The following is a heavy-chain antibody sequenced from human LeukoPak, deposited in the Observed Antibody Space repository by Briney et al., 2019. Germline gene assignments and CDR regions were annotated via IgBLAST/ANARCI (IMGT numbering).Heavy chain of an antibody. J-gene: IGHJ4*02. V-gene: IGHV5-51*01. CDR3: ASHVRDAYNRRFNY. CDR2: VYPGDSDT. D-gene: IGHD5-24*01. Sequence: GESLKISCKGSGYSFISYWIAWVRQMPGKGLEWMGSVYPGDSDTTYSPSFQGQVTISADKSISTAYVQWSSLRASDTAMYFCASHVRDAYNRRFNYWGQGTLVTVSS. CDR1: GYSFISYW.